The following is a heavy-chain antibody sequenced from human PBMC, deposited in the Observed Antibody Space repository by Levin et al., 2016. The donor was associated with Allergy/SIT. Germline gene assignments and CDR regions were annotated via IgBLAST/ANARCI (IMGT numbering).Heavy chain of an antibody. CDR1: GFIFSDAA. CDR2: IRGKGTNDAT. D-gene: IGHD2-15*01. V-gene: IGHV3-73*01. CDR3: TRACIGASCPYAMDV. Sequence: GGSLRLSCASSGFIFSDAAMHWVRQASGRGLEWLGRIRGKGTNDATSYAASVKGRFTISRDDPKNTAYLQMNSLKIEDTAVYYCTRACIGASCPYAMDVWGQGTTVTVSS. J-gene: IGHJ6*02.